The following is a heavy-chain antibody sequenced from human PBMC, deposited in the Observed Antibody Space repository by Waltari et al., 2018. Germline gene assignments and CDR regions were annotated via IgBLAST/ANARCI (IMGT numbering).Heavy chain of an antibody. Sequence: QVQLVQSGAEVKKPGASVKVSCKASGYTFIGYYIHWVRQAPGQGLEWMGWNNPYSGGTKYAQKFQGRVTMTRDTSISTAYMELSRLRSDDTAVYYCARGSRVRAAAGNWPGYWGQGILVTVSS. J-gene: IGHJ4*02. V-gene: IGHV1-2*02. CDR1: GYTFIGYY. D-gene: IGHD6-13*01. CDR3: ARGSRVRAAAGNWPGY. CDR2: NNPYSGGT.